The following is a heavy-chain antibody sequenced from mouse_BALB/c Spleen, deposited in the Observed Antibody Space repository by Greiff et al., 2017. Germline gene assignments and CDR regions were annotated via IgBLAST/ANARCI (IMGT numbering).Heavy chain of an antibody. V-gene: IGHV5-9*03. CDR2: ISSGGGNT. CDR3: ARFYYDYGTFFDY. CDR1: GFTFSSYT. J-gene: IGHJ2*01. D-gene: IGHD2-4*01. Sequence: DVMLVESGGGLVKPGGSLKLSCAASGFTFSSYTMSWVRQTPEKRLEWVATISSGGGNTYYPDSVKGRFTISRDNAKNNLYLQMSSLRSEDTALYYCARFYYDYGTFFDYWGQGTTLTVSS.